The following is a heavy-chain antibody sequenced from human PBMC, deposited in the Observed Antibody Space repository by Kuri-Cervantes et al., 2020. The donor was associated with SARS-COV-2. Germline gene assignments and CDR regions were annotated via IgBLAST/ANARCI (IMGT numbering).Heavy chain of an antibody. V-gene: IGHV1-69*11. Sequence: SVKVSCKASGFNLSSYAIAWVRQAPGQGLEWMGRIIPIDGETSYAQKVQGRVTITADESTNTAYMEMRSLRSEDSAIYYCAGDAMIIPLFGLENLVDAWGQGTLVTVSS. CDR1: GFNLSSYA. CDR3: AGDAMIIPLFGLENLVDA. J-gene: IGHJ5*02. D-gene: IGHD3/OR15-3a*01. CDR2: IIPIDGET.